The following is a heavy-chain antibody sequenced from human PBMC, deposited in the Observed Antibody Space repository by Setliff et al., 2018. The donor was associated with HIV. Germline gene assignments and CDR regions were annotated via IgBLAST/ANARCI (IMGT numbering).Heavy chain of an antibody. CDR3: LRAAESE. CDR1: ESTFYA. D-gene: IGHD3-10*01. V-gene: IGHV3-30*04. J-gene: IGHJ4*02. CDR2: ISYDGTSK. Sequence: GGSLRLSCEASESTFYAMHWVRQAPGKGLEWLAVISYDGTSKYYADSVKGRFTISRDNSNNTLYLQMNSLRADDTAIYYCLRAAESEWGQGTLVTVSS.